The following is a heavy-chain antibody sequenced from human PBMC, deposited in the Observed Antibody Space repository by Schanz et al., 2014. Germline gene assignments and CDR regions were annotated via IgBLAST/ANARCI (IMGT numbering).Heavy chain of an antibody. CDR1: GVSIGGYY. V-gene: IGHV4-59*08. Sequence: QVQLQESGPGLVKPSETLSLTCTVSGVSIGGYYWSWIRQPPGKGLEWIGYIFFSGSTTYNPSFNGRVTISVDMSKTQFALNLSSVTAADTAVYYCARLGVGDKAYYYYGTDVWGQGTTVLVSS. D-gene: IGHD1-26*01. J-gene: IGHJ6*02. CDR2: IFFSGST. CDR3: ARLGVGDKAYYYYGTDV.